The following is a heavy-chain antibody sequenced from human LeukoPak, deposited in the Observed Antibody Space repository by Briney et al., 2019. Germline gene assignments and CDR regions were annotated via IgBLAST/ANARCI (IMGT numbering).Heavy chain of an antibody. V-gene: IGHV3-7*01. CDR2: IKQDGSEK. CDR1: GFTFSDYW. D-gene: IGHD1-7*01. CDR3: TKNLTHLAY. Sequence: PGGSLRLSCAASGFTFSDYWMGWVRQAPGKGLEGVANIKQDGSEKYYVDSVKGRFTISRDNAKNSLFLQMNSLRAEDTAVYYCTKNLTHLAYGGQGTLVTVS. J-gene: IGHJ4*02.